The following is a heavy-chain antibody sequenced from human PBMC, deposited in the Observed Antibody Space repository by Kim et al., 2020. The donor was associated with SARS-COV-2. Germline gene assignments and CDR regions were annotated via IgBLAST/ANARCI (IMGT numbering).Heavy chain of an antibody. Sequence: SETLSLTCTVSGGSISSSSYYWGWIRQPPGKGLEWIGNIYYSGSTYYNPSLKSRVTISVDTSKNQFSLKLSSVTAADTAVYYCARHDDALLGFRARVDP. J-gene: IGHJ5*02. CDR3: ARHDDALLGFRARVDP. V-gene: IGHV4-39*01. CDR1: GGSISSSSYY. CDR2: IYYSGST. D-gene: IGHD3-3*01.